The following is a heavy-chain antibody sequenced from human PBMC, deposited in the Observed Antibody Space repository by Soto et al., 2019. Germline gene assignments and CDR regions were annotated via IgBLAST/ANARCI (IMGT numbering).Heavy chain of an antibody. Sequence: GGSLRLSCAASGFTFSSYWMSWVRQAPGKGLEWVANIKQDGSEKYYVDSVKGRLTISRDNAKNSLYLQMNSLRAEDTAVYYCARDSGRVYYYYGMDVWGQGTTVTVSS. D-gene: IGHD3-10*01. CDR1: GFTFSSYW. J-gene: IGHJ6*02. CDR3: ARDSGRVYYYYGMDV. CDR2: IKQDGSEK. V-gene: IGHV3-7*03.